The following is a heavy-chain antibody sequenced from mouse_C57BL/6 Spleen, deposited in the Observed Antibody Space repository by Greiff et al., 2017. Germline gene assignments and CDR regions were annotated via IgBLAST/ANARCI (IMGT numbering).Heavy chain of an antibody. J-gene: IGHJ4*01. CDR3: ATGSTMVTTGAMDY. D-gene: IGHD2-2*01. Sequence: VKLQQPGAELVRPGSSVKLSCKASGYTFTSYWMHWVKQRPIQGLEWIGNIDPSDSETHYNQKFKDKATLTVDKSSSTAYMQLSSLTSEDSAVYYCATGSTMVTTGAMDYWGKGTSVTVSS. CDR2: IDPSDSET. V-gene: IGHV1-52*01. CDR1: GYTFTSYW.